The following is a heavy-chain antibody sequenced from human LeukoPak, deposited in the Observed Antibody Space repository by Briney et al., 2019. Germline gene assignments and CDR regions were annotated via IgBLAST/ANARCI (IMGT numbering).Heavy chain of an antibody. Sequence: PGGSLRLSCAASGFTFSSYTMNWVRQAPGKGLEWVSCISGSSVYIYYADSLKGRFTISRDNAKSSLYLQMNGLRAEDTAVYYCARVSVAGAVIDAFDMWGQGTMVTVSS. CDR2: ISGSSVYI. CDR3: ARVSVAGAVIDAFDM. CDR1: GFTFSSYT. D-gene: IGHD6-19*01. J-gene: IGHJ3*02. V-gene: IGHV3-21*01.